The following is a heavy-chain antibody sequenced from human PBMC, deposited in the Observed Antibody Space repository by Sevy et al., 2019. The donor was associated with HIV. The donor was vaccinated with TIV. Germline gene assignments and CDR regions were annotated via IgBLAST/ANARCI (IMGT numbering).Heavy chain of an antibody. CDR3: ARTGYYDSSGYLAWAFDI. Sequence: ASVKVSCKASGYTFTSYDINWVRQATGQGLEWRGWMNPNSGNTGYAQKFQGRVTMTRNTSISTAYMELSSLRSEDTAVYYCARTGYYDSSGYLAWAFDIWGQGTMVTVSS. CDR1: GYTFTSYD. D-gene: IGHD3-22*01. V-gene: IGHV1-8*01. J-gene: IGHJ3*02. CDR2: MNPNSGNT.